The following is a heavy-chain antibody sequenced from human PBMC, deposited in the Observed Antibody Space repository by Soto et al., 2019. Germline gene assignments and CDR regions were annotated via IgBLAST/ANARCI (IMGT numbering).Heavy chain of an antibody. CDR3: ARLPSRHLVDH. CDR2: MFCGVST. Sequence: EALSLTCPFYGRSVHRSGYYRGWIRQPTGEGVEWIGSMFCGVSTYYNPALKGRVTVYVDTSQKQFSPNLRSVTAEDTAVYYWARLPSRHLVDHWGQGILGTVSS. J-gene: IGHJ4*02. CDR1: GRSVHRSGYY. D-gene: IGHD3-3*02. V-gene: IGHV4-39*01.